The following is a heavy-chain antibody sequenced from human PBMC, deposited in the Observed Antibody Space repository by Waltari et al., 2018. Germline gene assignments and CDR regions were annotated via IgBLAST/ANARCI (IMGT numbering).Heavy chain of an antibody. CDR2: IDSAGHT. D-gene: IGHD1-1*01. Sequence: EVQLVESGGGLVQPGGSLRLSCAASGFTFSSYDMPCVRQVTGKRVEWVPAIDSAGHTSFADSVTGLFTISRENAKNSMYLQMNSLPAGDTAVYYCVKEGVPTPGNWYFDLWGRGTLVTVSS. J-gene: IGHJ2*01. V-gene: IGHV3-13*01. CDR3: VKEGVPTPGNWYFDL. CDR1: GFTFSSYD.